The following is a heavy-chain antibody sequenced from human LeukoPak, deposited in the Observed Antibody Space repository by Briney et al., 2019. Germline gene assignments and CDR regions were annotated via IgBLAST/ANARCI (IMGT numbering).Heavy chain of an antibody. CDR1: GFTFSTYA. J-gene: IGHJ4*02. D-gene: IGHD4-23*01. V-gene: IGHV3-23*01. CDR3: AKALYGGNTV. CDR2: ISGNGVTT. Sequence: VQPGGSLTLSCAASGFTFSTYAMGWVRQAPGEGLRWVSSISGNGVTTYYADSVKGRSTISRDSSKNTLYLQMNSLRAEDTALYYCAKALYGGNTVWGQGTLVTVSS.